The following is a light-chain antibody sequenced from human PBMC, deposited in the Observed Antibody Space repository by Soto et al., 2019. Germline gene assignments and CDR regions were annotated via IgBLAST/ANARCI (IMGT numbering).Light chain of an antibody. Sequence: VMPQSPPTLSVSRAEKSTLYCSASQRVSNNLAWYQQTPGQDPRVLLYGASTRAAGIPARFSGSGSGTEFTLPISSLQPEDVAIYYCQQHNNWTPITFGQGTRLENK. CDR2: GAS. CDR1: QRVSNN. V-gene: IGKV3-15*01. CDR3: QQHNNWTPIT. J-gene: IGKJ5*01.